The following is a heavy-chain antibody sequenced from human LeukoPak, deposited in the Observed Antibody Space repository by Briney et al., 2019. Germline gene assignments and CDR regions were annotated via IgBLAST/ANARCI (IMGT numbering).Heavy chain of an antibody. V-gene: IGHV3-33*06. CDR2: IWYDGSNK. D-gene: IGHD6-6*01. CDR3: AKAGGSSSHYYYYYMDV. Sequence: GGSLRLSCAASGFTFNSYGMHWVRQAPGKGLEWVAVIWYDGSNKYYADSVKGRFTISRDNSKNTLYLQMNSLRAEDTAVYYCAKAGGSSSHYYYYYMDVWGKGTTVTVSS. CDR1: GFTFNSYG. J-gene: IGHJ6*03.